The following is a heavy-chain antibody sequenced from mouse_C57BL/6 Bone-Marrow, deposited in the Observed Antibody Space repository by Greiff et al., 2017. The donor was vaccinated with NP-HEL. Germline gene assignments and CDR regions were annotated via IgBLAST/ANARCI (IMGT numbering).Heavy chain of an antibody. CDR1: GFTFSDYG. CDR2: ISSGSSTI. V-gene: IGHV5-17*01. Sequence: EVKLMESGGGLVKPGGSLKLSCAASGFTFSDYGMHWVRQAPEKGLEWVAYISSGSSTIYYADTVKGRCTISRDNAKNTLFLQMNSLRSEDTAMYYCAREGAYYSNYDFDYWGQGTTLTVSS. J-gene: IGHJ2*01. CDR3: AREGAYYSNYDFDY. D-gene: IGHD2-5*01.